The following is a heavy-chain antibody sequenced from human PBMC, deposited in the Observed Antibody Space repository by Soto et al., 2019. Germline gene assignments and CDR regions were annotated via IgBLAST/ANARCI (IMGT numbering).Heavy chain of an antibody. V-gene: IGHV3-48*03. CDR3: AYGGSCDY. D-gene: IGHD1-26*01. CDR1: GFSFNTYE. Sequence: EVQLVASGGGLVQPGGSLSLSCAASGFSFNTYEMNWVRQAPGKGLAWVSYISSSGSTIYYADSVKGRFTVARDNGKNSLELEMNSLRAEDTAVYYCAYGGSCDYWGQGTQVTVSS. J-gene: IGHJ4*02. CDR2: ISSSGSTI.